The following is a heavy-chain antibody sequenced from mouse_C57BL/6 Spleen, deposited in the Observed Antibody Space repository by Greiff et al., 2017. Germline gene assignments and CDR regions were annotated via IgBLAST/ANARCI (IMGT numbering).Heavy chain of an antibody. J-gene: IGHJ2*01. CDR3: ARGGITTVVDYFDY. V-gene: IGHV1-52*01. CDR1: GYTFNSYW. Sequence: QVQLQQPGAELVRPGSSVKLSCTASGYTFNSYWMHWVKQRPIQGLEWIGNIDPSDSETHYNQKFKDKATLTVDKSSSTAYMQLSSLTSEDSAVYYCARGGITTVVDYFDYWGQGTTLTVSS. CDR2: IDPSDSET. D-gene: IGHD1-1*01.